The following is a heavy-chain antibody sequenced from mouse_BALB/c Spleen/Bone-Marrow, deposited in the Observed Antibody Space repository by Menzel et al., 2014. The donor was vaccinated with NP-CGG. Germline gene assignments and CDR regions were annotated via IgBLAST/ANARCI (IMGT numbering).Heavy chain of an antibody. CDR2: INSNGGST. CDR3: VRGNYGNYVDYFDF. Sequence: VMLVESGGGLVQPGGSLKLSCAASGFTFSNYGMSWVRQTPDKRLELVATINSNGGSTYYPDSVKGRFTISRDTAKNXLYLQMSSLKSEETAMYYCVRGNYGNYVDYFDFWGQGTTLTVSS. CDR1: GFTFSNYG. J-gene: IGHJ2*01. D-gene: IGHD2-1*01. V-gene: IGHV5-6-3*01.